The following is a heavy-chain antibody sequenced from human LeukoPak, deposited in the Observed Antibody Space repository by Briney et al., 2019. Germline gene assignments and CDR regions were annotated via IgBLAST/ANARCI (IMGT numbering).Heavy chain of an antibody. CDR2: ISGSGGIT. CDR1: GFTFSSYA. D-gene: IGHD6-13*01. Sequence: GGSLRLSCAASGFTFSSYAMSWVRQAPRKGLEWVSAISGSGGITSYADSVKGRFTISRDNSKNTLYLQMNSLRAEDTAVYYCAKLRSSCYINDAFDIWGQGTMVTVSS. J-gene: IGHJ3*02. CDR3: AKLRSSCYINDAFDI. V-gene: IGHV3-23*01.